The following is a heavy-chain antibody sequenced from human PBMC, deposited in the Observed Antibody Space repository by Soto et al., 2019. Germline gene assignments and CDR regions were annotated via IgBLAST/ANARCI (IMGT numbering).Heavy chain of an antibody. V-gene: IGHV1-8*01. J-gene: IGHJ6*03. D-gene: IGHD2-8*01. Sequence: ASVKVSCTASGYTFTSYDINWVRQATGQGLEWMGWMNPNSGNTGYAQKFQGRVTMTRNTSISTAYMELSSLRSEDTAVYYCARAPVYRMTAALYYYYMDVWGKGTTVTVSS. CDR2: MNPNSGNT. CDR1: GYTFTSYD. CDR3: ARAPVYRMTAALYYYYMDV.